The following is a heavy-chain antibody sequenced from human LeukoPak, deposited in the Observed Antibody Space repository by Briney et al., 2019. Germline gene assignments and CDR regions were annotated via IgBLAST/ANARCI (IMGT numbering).Heavy chain of an antibody. V-gene: IGHV4-38-2*02. Sequence: PSETLSLTCTVSGYSVSSGYFWGWIRQPPGKGLEWIGSVYHSGSTYYNPSLKSRVTISVDTSKNQFSLKLSSLTAADTAVYYCARDLQRDYGSGRYSVWGQGTLVTVSS. CDR2: VYHSGST. D-gene: IGHD3-10*01. CDR3: ARDLQRDYGSGRYSV. J-gene: IGHJ4*02. CDR1: GYSVSSGYF.